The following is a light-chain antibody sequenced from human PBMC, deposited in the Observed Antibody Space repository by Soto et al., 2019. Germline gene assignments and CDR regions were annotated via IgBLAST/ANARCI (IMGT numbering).Light chain of an antibody. CDR2: SNN. CDR1: SSNIGGYA. Sequence: QAVVTQPPSASGTPGQRVTISCSGSSSNIGGYAVNWYQQLPGTAPKLLIYSNNQRPSGVPDRFSGSRSGTSASLAISGLQSDDEADYYCAAWDDSLNGVMFGGGTKVTVL. CDR3: AAWDDSLNGVM. J-gene: IGLJ3*02. V-gene: IGLV1-44*01.